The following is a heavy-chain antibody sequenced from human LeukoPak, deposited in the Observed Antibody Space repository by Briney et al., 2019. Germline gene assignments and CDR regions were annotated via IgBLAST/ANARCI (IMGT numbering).Heavy chain of an antibody. CDR3: ARAYCSGGSCHVGDFDY. CDR2: ISGSGGST. D-gene: IGHD2-15*01. CDR1: GFTFSSYA. Sequence: GGSLRLSCAASGFTFSSYAMSWVRQAPGKGLEWVSAISGSGGSTYYADSVKGRFTISRDNSKNTLYLQMNSLRAEDTAVYYCARAYCSGGSCHVGDFDYWGQGTLVTVSS. V-gene: IGHV3-23*01. J-gene: IGHJ4*02.